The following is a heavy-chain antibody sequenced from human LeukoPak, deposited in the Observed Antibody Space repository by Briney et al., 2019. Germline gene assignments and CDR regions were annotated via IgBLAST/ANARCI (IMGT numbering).Heavy chain of an antibody. Sequence: GGSLRLSCAASGFTVSSNYMSWVRQAPGKGLEWVSVIYSGGSTYYADSVKGRFTISRDNSKNTLYLQMNSLRAEDTAVYYCARDLYCSGGRCLASDYWGQGTLVTVSS. J-gene: IGHJ4*02. CDR2: IYSGGST. CDR3: ARDLYCSGGRCLASDY. CDR1: GFTVSSNY. D-gene: IGHD2-15*01. V-gene: IGHV3-53*01.